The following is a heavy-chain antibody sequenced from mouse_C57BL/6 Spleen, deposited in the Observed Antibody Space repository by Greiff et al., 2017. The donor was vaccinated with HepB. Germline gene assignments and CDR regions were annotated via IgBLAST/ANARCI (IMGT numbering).Heavy chain of an antibody. CDR3: AREGNYYGSRGAMDY. V-gene: IGHV1-72*01. D-gene: IGHD1-1*01. CDR1: GYTFTSYW. Sequence: QVQLQQPGAELVKPGASVKLSCKASGYTFTSYWMHWVKQRPGRGLEWIGRIDPNSGGTKYNEKFKSKATLTVDIPSSTAYMQLSSLTSEDSAVYYCAREGNYYGSRGAMDYWGQGTSVTVSS. CDR2: IDPNSGGT. J-gene: IGHJ4*01.